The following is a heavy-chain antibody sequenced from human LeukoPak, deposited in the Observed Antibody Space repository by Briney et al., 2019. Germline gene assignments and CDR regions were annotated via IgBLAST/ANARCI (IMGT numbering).Heavy chain of an antibody. CDR3: ARDQRYYYDSSGASLYYYYYMDV. D-gene: IGHD3-22*01. J-gene: IGHJ6*03. Sequence: GGSLRLSCAASGFTFSSYGMHWVRQAPGKGLEWVAFIRYDGSNKYYADSVKGRFTISRDNSKNTLYLQMNSLRAEDTAVYYCARDQRYYYDSSGASLYYYYYMDVWGKGTTVTVSS. V-gene: IGHV3-30*02. CDR2: IRYDGSNK. CDR1: GFTFSSYG.